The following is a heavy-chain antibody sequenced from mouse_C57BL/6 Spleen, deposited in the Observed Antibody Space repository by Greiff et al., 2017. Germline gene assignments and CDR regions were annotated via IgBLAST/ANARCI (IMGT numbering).Heavy chain of an antibody. Sequence: EVQGVESGGGLVKPGGSLKLSCAASGFTFSDYGMHWVRQAPEKGLEWVAYISSGSSTIYYADTVKGRFTISRDNAKNTLFLQMTSLRSEDTAMYYCARGLGKGYFDYGGEGTTLTVSS. CDR3: ARGLGKGYFDY. CDR2: ISSGSSTI. V-gene: IGHV5-17*01. D-gene: IGHD3-3*01. J-gene: IGHJ2*01. CDR1: GFTFSDYG.